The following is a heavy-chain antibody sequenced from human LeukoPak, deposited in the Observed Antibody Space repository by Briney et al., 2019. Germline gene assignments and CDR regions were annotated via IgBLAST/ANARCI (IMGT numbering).Heavy chain of an antibody. D-gene: IGHD5/OR15-5a*01. Sequence: SETLSLTCTVSGGSVGSGSYYWGWIRQPPGKGLEWIGSIYYSGSTYYNPSLKSRVTISVDTSKNQFSLKLSSVTAADTAVYYCARGLRGGDYWGQGTLVTVSS. J-gene: IGHJ4*02. CDR1: GGSVGSGSYY. CDR3: ARGLRGGDY. CDR2: IYYSGST. V-gene: IGHV4-39*01.